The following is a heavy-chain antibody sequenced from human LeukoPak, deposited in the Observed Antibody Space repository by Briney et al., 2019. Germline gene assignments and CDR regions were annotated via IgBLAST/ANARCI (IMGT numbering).Heavy chain of an antibody. CDR2: IYSGGST. CDR1: GFTFSNAW. J-gene: IGHJ3*02. V-gene: IGHV3-53*01. Sequence: GGSLRLSCAASGFTFSNAWMSWVRQAPGKGLEWVSVIYSGGSTFYADSVKGRFTISRDNSKNTLYLQMNSLRAEDTAVYYCARGGSYLSAFDIWGQGTMVTVSS. CDR3: ARGGSYLSAFDI. D-gene: IGHD1-26*01.